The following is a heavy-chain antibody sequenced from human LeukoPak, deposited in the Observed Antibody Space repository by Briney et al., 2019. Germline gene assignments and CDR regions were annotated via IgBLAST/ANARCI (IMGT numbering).Heavy chain of an antibody. CDR3: ARAGVIDALTYYYYMDV. CDR2: INPNSGGT. CDR1: GGTFSSYA. J-gene: IGHJ6*03. D-gene: IGHD3-16*02. V-gene: IGHV1-2*02. Sequence: GASVKVSCKASGGTFSSYAISWVRQAPGQGLEWMRWINPNSGGTNYAQKFQGRVTMTRDTSISTAYMELSRLRSDDTAVYYCARAGVIDALTYYYYMDVWGKGTTVTVSS.